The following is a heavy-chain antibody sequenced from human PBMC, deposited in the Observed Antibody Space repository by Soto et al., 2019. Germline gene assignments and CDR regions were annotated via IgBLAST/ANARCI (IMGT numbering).Heavy chain of an antibody. CDR1: GGTFSSYA. CDR2: IIPIFGTA. CDR3: AGEREGSPQDIAALGTPGWIYNGFDP. J-gene: IGHJ5*02. Sequence: ASVKVSCKASGGTFSSYAISWVRQAPGQGLEWMGGIIPIFGTANYAQKFQGRVTITADESTSTAYMELSSLRSEDTAVYYCAGEREGSPQDIAALGTPGWIYNGFDPWGQGPLVDGSS. V-gene: IGHV1-69*13. D-gene: IGHD6-13*01.